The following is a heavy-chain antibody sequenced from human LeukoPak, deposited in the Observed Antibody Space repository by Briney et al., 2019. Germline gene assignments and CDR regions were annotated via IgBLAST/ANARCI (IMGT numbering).Heavy chain of an antibody. CDR1: GHIFTSYE. Sequence: SVKFSCNALGHIFTSYEISWARQARGQALEWMGWLSSHNGYTYYTTHSQNRLTMTTGTSTSTAYMELRGLRSDDTAVYYCARDSTTVVMMGGLQSPLEYWGQGTLISVSS. J-gene: IGHJ4*02. CDR3: ARDSTTVVMMGGLQSPLEY. CDR2: LSSHNGYT. V-gene: IGHV1-18*01. D-gene: IGHD4-23*01.